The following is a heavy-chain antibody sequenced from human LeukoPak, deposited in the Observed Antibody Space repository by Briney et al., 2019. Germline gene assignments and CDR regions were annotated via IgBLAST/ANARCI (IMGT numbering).Heavy chain of an antibody. V-gene: IGHV5-51*01. D-gene: IGHD2-2*01. CDR3: ARQTEVYCSSTSCRSPRFDH. J-gene: IGHJ5*02. CDR1: GYSFTSYW. CDR2: IYPGDSDT. Sequence: GESLKISCKGSGYSFTSYWIGWVRQLPGKGLEWMGIIYPGDSDTRYSPSFQGQVTISADKSISTAYLQWSSLKASDTAMYYCARQTEVYCSSTSCRSPRFDHWGQGTLVTVSS.